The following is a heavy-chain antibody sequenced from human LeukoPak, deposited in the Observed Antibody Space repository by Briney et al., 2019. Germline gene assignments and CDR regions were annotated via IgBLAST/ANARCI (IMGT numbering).Heavy chain of an antibody. V-gene: IGHV3-7*03. CDR2: ISNGGSAT. CDR3: TRVNYVPDS. J-gene: IGHJ4*02. D-gene: IGHD3-10*02. CDR1: GFTFSNFW. Sequence: GGSLRLSCAASGFTFSNFWMHWVRQTPGKGLEWVASISNGGSATYYVDSVRGRFTISRDDAKNSLFLQMNGLRADDTAVYYCTRVNYVPDSWGQGTLVTVSS.